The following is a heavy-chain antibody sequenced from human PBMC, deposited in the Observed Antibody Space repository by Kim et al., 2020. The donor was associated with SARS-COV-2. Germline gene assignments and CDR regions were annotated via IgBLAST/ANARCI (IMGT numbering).Heavy chain of an antibody. J-gene: IGHJ4*01. D-gene: IGHD5-12*01. CDR1: GFPFSTFE. Sequence: GGSLRLSCSASGFPFSTFEMNWVRQAPGKGLEWLAYIRTSGNNVYYADSVKGRFTISRDNNNNSLHLQMNSLRVDDSDVYYCVRDRGPLGYDLLFD. V-gene: IGHV3-48*03. CDR2: IRTSGNNV. CDR3: VRDRGPLGYDLLFD.